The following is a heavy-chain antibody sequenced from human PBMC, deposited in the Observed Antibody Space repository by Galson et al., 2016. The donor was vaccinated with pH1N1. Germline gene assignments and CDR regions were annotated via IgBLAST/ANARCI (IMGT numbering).Heavy chain of an antibody. Sequence: PALVKPTQTLTLTCTFSGFSLTNSGVAVGWIRQPPGKALEWLALFYWDGDQRSSPSLKSRLTIIKDTSKNQVVLTMTNVDPVDTATYYCAHRRRGSGTPGVYDYWGQGTLVTVSS. CDR3: AHRRRGSGTPGVYDY. J-gene: IGHJ4*02. CDR2: FYWDGDQ. V-gene: IGHV2-5*02. CDR1: GFSLTNSGVA. D-gene: IGHD3-10*01.